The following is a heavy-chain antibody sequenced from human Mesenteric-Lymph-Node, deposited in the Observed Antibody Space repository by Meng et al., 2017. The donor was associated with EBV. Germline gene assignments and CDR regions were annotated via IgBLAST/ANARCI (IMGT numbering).Heavy chain of an antibody. J-gene: IGHJ4*02. V-gene: IGHV4-39*01. Sequence: QVHLQQWGAGLLKPSXXXXLTXXVSGDSSRSGRYYWGWIRQPPGTGLEWIGSIFYSGSTYHNPSLKSRVTISVDTSKNQFSLKLSSVTAADTAVYYCARQGGVTSVTTIDYWGQGTLVTVSS. D-gene: IGHD4-17*01. CDR3: ARQGGVTSVTTIDY. CDR2: IFYSGST. CDR1: GDSSRSGRYY.